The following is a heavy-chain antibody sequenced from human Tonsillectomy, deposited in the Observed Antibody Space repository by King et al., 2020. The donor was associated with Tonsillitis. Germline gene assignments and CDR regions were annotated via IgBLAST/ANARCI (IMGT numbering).Heavy chain of an antibody. CDR3: ARDRHQLLDY. CDR1: GYTFPNYG. D-gene: IGHD2-2*01. Sequence: QLVQSGAEVKKPGASVKVSCKASGYTFPNYGITWVRQAPGQGLEWMGWISAYNGNTNFAQKVQDRITMTTETSTRTAYMEMWSLRSDDTAVYYCARDRHQLLDYWGQGTQVTVSS. J-gene: IGHJ4*02. V-gene: IGHV1-18*01. CDR2: ISAYNGNT.